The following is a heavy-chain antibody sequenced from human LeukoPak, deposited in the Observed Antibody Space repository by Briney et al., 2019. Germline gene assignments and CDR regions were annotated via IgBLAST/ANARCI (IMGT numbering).Heavy chain of an antibody. V-gene: IGHV3-23*01. CDR1: GFTFSTYS. J-gene: IGHJ6*03. CDR2: ISVSGGST. CDR3: AKAGSPVVRYLDWLLSYYYYYYMEV. Sequence: GGSLRLSCAASGFTFSTYSMNWVRQAPGKGLEWVSAISVSGGSTYYADSVKGRFTISRDNSKNTLYLQKNSVRAEDTAVYYCAKAGSPVVRYLDWLLSYYYYYYMEVWGKGATVTISS. D-gene: IGHD3-9*01.